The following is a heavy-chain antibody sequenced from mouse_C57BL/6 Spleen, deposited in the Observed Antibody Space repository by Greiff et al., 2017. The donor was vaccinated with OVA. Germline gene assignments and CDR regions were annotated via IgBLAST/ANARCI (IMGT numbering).Heavy chain of an antibody. CDR3: AKRGWLLPYYAMDY. CDR1: GFSLTSYG. Sequence: VKLKQSGPGLVQPSQSLSITCTVSGFSLTSYGVHWVRQSPGKGLEWLGVIWRGGSTDYNAAFMSRLSITKDNSKSQVFFKMNSLQADDTAIYYCAKRGWLLPYYAMDYWGQGTSVTVSS. D-gene: IGHD2-3*01. V-gene: IGHV2-5*01. CDR2: IWRGGST. J-gene: IGHJ4*01.